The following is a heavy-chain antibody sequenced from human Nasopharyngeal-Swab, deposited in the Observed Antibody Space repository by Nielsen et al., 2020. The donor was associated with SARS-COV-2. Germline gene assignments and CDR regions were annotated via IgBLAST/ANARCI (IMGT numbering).Heavy chain of an antibody. V-gene: IGHV3-15*01. D-gene: IGHD3-10*01. CDR2: IKSKTDGGTT. CDR3: TTELYYYGSGSYYKGFAD. J-gene: IGHJ4*02. Sequence: VRQAPGKGLEWVGRIKSKTDGGTTDYAAPVKGRFTISRDDSKNTLYLQMSSLKTEDTAVYYCTTELYYYGSGSYYKGFADWGQGTLVTVSS.